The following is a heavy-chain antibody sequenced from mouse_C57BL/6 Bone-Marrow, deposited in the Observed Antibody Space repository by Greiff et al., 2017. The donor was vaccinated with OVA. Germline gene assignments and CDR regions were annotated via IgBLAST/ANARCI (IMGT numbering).Heavy chain of an antibody. CDR1: GYTFTSYT. V-gene: IGHV1-4*01. J-gene: IGHJ3*01. Sequence: VQLQQSGAELARPGASVKMSCKASGYTFTSYTMHWVKQRPGQGLEWIGYINPSSGYTKYNQKFKDKATLTADKSSSTAYMQLSSLTSEDSAVXYWAGPEAGGFAYWGQGTLVTVSA. CDR2: INPSSGYT. CDR3: AGPEAGGFAY.